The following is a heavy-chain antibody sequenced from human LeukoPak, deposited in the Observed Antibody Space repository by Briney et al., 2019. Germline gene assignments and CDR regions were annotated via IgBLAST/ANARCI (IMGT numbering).Heavy chain of an antibody. J-gene: IGHJ6*02. V-gene: IGHV3-53*01. CDR2: IYSGGST. CDR3: ARVQTVDGYYYYGMDV. D-gene: IGHD2-8*01. CDR1: GFTVSSNY. Sequence: GGSLRLSCAASGFTVSSNYMSWVRQAPGKGLEWVSVIYSGGSTYYADSVKGRFTISRDNSKNTLYLQMNSLRAEDTAVYCCARVQTVDGYYYYGMDVWGQGTTVTVSS.